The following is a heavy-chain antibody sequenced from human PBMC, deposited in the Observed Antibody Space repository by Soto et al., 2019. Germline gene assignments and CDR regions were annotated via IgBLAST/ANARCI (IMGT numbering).Heavy chain of an antibody. Sequence: QVQLVESGGGVVQPGRSLRLSCAASGFTFSSYGMHWVRQAPGKGLEWVAVISYDGSNKYYADSVKGRFTISRDNSKNTLYLQMNSLRAEDTAVYYCAKEVGYSYGSPFDYWGQGTLVTVSS. J-gene: IGHJ4*02. D-gene: IGHD5-18*01. CDR2: ISYDGSNK. CDR1: GFTFSSYG. V-gene: IGHV3-30*18. CDR3: AKEVGYSYGSPFDY.